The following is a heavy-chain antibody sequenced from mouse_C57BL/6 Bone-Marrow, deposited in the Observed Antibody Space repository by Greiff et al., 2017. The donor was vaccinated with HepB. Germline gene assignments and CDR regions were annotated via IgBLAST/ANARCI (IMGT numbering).Heavy chain of an antibody. CDR1: GYSITSGYY. Sequence: EVKLVESGPGLVKPSQSLSLTCSVTGYSITSGYYWNWIRQFPGNKLEWMGYISYDGSNNYNPSLKNRISITRDTSKNQFFLKLNSVTTEDTATYYCARDYYGRIYWGQGTTLTVSS. D-gene: IGHD1-1*01. CDR2: ISYDGSN. V-gene: IGHV3-6*01. CDR3: ARDYYGRIY. J-gene: IGHJ2*01.